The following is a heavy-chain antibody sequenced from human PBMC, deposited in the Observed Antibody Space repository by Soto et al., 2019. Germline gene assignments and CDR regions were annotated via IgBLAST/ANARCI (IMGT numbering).Heavy chain of an antibody. CDR2: ISESGHHT. CDR3: AKSDGCGGGSCYTGTYYYFDF. J-gene: IGHJ2*01. Sequence: DVQLLGSGGGLVQPGGSLRLSCAASGFTSSTYALNWVRQAPGKGLEWVSTISESGHHTYYADSVKGRFTISRDKSKNTLSLQMNSLRPEDTAVYYCAKSDGCGGGSCYTGTYYYFDFWGRGTLVTVSS. V-gene: IGHV3-23*01. D-gene: IGHD2-15*01. CDR1: GFTSSTYA.